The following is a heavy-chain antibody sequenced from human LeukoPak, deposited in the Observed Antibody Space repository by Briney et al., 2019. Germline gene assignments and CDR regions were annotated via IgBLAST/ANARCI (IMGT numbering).Heavy chain of an antibody. Sequence: GESLKISCKGSGYSFTSYWIGWVRQMPGKGLEWMGIIYPGDSDTRYSPSFQGQVTISADKSISTAYLQWSSLKASDTAMYYCARHSVRRLQPEDAFDIWGQRTMVTVSS. CDR1: GYSFTSYW. CDR2: IYPGDSDT. V-gene: IGHV5-51*01. CDR3: ARHSVRRLQPEDAFDI. D-gene: IGHD6-25*01. J-gene: IGHJ3*02.